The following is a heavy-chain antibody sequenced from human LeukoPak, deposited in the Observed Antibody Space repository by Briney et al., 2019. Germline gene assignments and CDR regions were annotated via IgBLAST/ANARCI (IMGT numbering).Heavy chain of an antibody. Sequence: SVKVSCKASGYTFTSYGISWVRQAPGQGLEWMGGIIPIFGTANYAQKFQGRVTITADESTSTAYMELSSLRSEDTAVYYCATQRPLNYYDSSGYYYWGQGTLVTVSS. D-gene: IGHD3-22*01. CDR2: IIPIFGTA. V-gene: IGHV1-69*13. J-gene: IGHJ4*02. CDR1: GYTFTSYG. CDR3: ATQRPLNYYDSSGYYY.